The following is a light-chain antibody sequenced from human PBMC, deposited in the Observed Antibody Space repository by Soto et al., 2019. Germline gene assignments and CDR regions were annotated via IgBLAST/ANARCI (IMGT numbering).Light chain of an antibody. V-gene: IGLV2-8*01. J-gene: IGLJ2*01. CDR3: SSFAGNKNVV. CDR2: AVS. CDR1: SSDVGGYNF. Sequence: QSALTQPPSASGSPGQSVTISCTGTSSDVGGYNFVSWYQQHPGKAPKLMIYAVSERPSGVPDRFSGSKSGNTASLTVSGLQAEDEADYYCSSFAGNKNVVFGGGTKLTVL.